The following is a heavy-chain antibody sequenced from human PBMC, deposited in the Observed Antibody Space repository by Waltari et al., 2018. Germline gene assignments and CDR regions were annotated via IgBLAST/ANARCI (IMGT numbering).Heavy chain of an antibody. CDR1: GFTFSDHY. Sequence: EVQLVESGGGLVQPGGSLRLSCAASGFTFSDHYMDLVRPAPGKGPEGVGRTRNKANSYTTEYAASVKVRFTISRDDSKNSLYLQMNSLKTEDTAVYYCARVYGYCSGGSCYYYYGMDVWGQGTTVTVSS. J-gene: IGHJ6*02. V-gene: IGHV3-72*01. CDR3: ARVYGYCSGGSCYYYYGMDV. CDR2: TRNKANSYTT. D-gene: IGHD2-15*01.